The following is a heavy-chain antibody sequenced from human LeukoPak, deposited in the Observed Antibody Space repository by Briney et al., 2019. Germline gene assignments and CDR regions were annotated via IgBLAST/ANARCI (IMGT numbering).Heavy chain of an antibody. CDR1: GGTFSSYA. CDR2: IIPIFGTA. J-gene: IGHJ4*02. CDR3: ARAVRLLWFGELNFDY. V-gene: IGHV1-69*06. Sequence: SVKVSCKASGGTFSSYAISWVRQAPGHGLEWMGGIIPIFGTANHAQKSQGRVTSTADKSTSTAYMELSSLRSEDTAVYYCARAVRLLWFGELNFDYWGQGTLVTVSS. D-gene: IGHD3-10*01.